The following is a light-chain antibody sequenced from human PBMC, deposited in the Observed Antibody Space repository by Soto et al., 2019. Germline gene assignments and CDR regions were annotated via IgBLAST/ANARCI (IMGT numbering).Light chain of an antibody. Sequence: EIVLTQSPGTLSLSPGERATLSCRASQSVSSHLAWYQQKRGQAPRLLIYDASSRASGIPARFSGRGSGTDFTLTISSLEPEDFAVYYCQQRHNWITFGQGTRLEIK. CDR2: DAS. CDR1: QSVSSH. CDR3: QQRHNWIT. V-gene: IGKV3-11*01. J-gene: IGKJ5*01.